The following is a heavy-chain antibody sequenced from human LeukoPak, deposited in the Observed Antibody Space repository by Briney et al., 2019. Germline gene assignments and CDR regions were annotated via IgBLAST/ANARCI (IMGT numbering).Heavy chain of an antibody. CDR1: GYTFTSHY. V-gene: IGHV1-46*01. CDR3: ARSITMIVVVPPGGAFDI. J-gene: IGHJ3*02. D-gene: IGHD3-22*01. CDR2: INPSGGST. Sequence: GASVKVSCKASGYTFTSHYMHWVRQAPGQGLEWMGIINPSGGSTSYAQKFQGRVTMTRDMSTSTVYMELSSLRSEDTAVYYCARSITMIVVVPPGGAFDIWGQGTMVTVSS.